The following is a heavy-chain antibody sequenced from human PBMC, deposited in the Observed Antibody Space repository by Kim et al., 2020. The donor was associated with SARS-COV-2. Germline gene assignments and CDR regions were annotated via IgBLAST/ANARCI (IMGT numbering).Heavy chain of an antibody. Sequence: GESLKISCKGSGYSFTSYWIGWVRQMPGKGLEWMGIIYPGDSDTRYSPSFQGQVTISADKSISTAYLQWSSLKASDTAMYYCASLYCSSTSCYFRYFDLWGRGTLVTVSS. J-gene: IGHJ2*01. CDR1: GYSFTSYW. CDR2: IYPGDSDT. CDR3: ASLYCSSTSCYFRYFDL. D-gene: IGHD2-2*01. V-gene: IGHV5-51*01.